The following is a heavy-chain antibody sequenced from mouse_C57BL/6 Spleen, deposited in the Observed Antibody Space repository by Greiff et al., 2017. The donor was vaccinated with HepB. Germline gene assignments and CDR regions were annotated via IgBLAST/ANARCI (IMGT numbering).Heavy chain of an antibody. CDR3: ARADYGSHAMDY. V-gene: IGHV1-64*01. D-gene: IGHD1-1*01. CDR2: IHPNSGST. Sequence: VQLQQSGAELVKPGASVKLSCKASGYTFTSYWMHWVKQRPGQGLEWIGMIHPNSGSTNYNEKFKSKATLTVDKSSSTAYMQLSSLTSEDSAVYYGARADYGSHAMDYWGQGTSVTVSS. CDR1: GYTFTSYW. J-gene: IGHJ4*01.